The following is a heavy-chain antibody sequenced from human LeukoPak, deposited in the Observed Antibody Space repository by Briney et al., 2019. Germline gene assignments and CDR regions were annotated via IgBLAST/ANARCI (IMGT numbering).Heavy chain of an antibody. CDR1: GFTFSSYA. J-gene: IGHJ3*02. D-gene: IGHD3-22*01. CDR2: ISGSSTYI. Sequence: GGSLRLSCAASGFTFSSYAMSWVRQAPGKGLEWVSSISGSSTYIYYADSVKGRFTISRDNAKNSLYLQMNSLRAEDTAVYYCARDFSPPYYDSSGYPHDAFDIWGQGTMVTVSS. V-gene: IGHV3-21*01. CDR3: ARDFSPPYYDSSGYPHDAFDI.